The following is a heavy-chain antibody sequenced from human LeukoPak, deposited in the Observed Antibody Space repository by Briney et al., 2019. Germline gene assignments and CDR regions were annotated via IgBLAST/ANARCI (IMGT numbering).Heavy chain of an antibody. D-gene: IGHD6-19*01. V-gene: IGHV1-8*03. J-gene: IGHJ6*03. CDR1: GYTFTSYD. CDR2: MNPNSGNT. Sequence: ASVKVSCKASGYTFTSYDINWVRQATGQGLEWMGWMNPNSGNTGYAQKFQGRVTITRNTSISTAYMELSSLRSEDTAVYYCARGRQRSVRGWLGTYYYYYMDVWGKGTTVTVSS. CDR3: ARGRQRSVRGWLGTYYYYYMDV.